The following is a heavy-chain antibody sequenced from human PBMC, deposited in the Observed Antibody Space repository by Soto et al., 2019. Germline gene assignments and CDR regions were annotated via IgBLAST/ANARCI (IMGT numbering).Heavy chain of an antibody. Sequence: QVQLVESGGGLVKPGGSLTLSCAASGFTFSDYYMSWIPQAPGPGLEWVSYISSRGSTIYYADSVKGRFTISRDNAKNSLDLQMNSLRSEDTAVYYCAREGPGVTFDYWGQGNLVTVSS. CDR2: ISSRGSTI. V-gene: IGHV3-11*01. CDR1: GFTFSDYY. D-gene: IGHD7-27*01. J-gene: IGHJ4*02. CDR3: AREGPGVTFDY.